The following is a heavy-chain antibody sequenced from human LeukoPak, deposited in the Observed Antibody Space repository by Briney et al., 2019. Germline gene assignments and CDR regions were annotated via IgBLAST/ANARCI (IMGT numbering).Heavy chain of an antibody. Sequence: PGGSLRLSCAASGFTVSSNYMSWVRQAPGKGLEWVSVIYSGGSTYYADSVKGRFTISRDNSKNTLYLQMNSLRAEDTAVYYCARDYQDYDILTGYYGEGMDVWGQGTTATVSS. J-gene: IGHJ6*02. D-gene: IGHD3-9*01. CDR2: IYSGGST. CDR3: ARDYQDYDILTGYYGEGMDV. CDR1: GFTVSSNY. V-gene: IGHV3-66*01.